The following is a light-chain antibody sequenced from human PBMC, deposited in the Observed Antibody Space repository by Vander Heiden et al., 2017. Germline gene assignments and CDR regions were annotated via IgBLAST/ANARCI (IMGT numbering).Light chain of an antibody. CDR3: QQRSNCLFT. CDR2: DAS. Sequence: EIVLTQSTATLSLCPGERATSACRASQSVSSYVAWYQQKPGQAPRLLIYDASNRATGIPARFSGSGSGTEFTLTISSLEPEDFAVYYCQQRSNCLFTFGQGTRLDIK. CDR1: QSVSSY. V-gene: IGKV3-11*01. J-gene: IGKJ5*01.